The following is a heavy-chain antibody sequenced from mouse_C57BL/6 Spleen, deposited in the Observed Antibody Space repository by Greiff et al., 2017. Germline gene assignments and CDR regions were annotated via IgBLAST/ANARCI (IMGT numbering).Heavy chain of an antibody. CDR3: ARSNYYGSSYVGYFDV. V-gene: IGHV1-81*01. CDR1: GYTFTSYG. CDR2: IYPRSGNT. J-gene: IGHJ1*03. Sequence: QVQLQQSGPELVKPGASVKIPCKASGYTFTSYGISWVKQRTGQGLEWIGEIYPRSGNTYYNEKFKGKATLTADKSSSTAYMELRSLTSEDSAVYFCARSNYYGSSYVGYFDVWGTGTTVTVSS. D-gene: IGHD1-1*01.